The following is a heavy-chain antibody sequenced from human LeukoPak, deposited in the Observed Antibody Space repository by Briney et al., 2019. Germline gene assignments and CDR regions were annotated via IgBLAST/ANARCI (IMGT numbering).Heavy chain of an antibody. D-gene: IGHD2-21*01. J-gene: IGHJ4*02. CDR3: ASSTNRYSTLHYYFDL. CDR1: GFTFSSYS. Sequence: PGGSLRLSCAASGFTFSSYSMNWVRQPPGKGLEWIATLFANGETFYNPSLKSRVTMSVDTSKSQFCLKLSSVTAADTAVYYCASSTNRYSTLHYYFDLWGQGALVTVSS. V-gene: IGHV4-59*04. CDR2: LFANGET.